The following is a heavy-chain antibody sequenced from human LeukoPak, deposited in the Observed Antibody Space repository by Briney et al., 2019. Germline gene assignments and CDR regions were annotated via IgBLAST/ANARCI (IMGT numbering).Heavy chain of an antibody. CDR2: TYYSGST. V-gene: IGHV4-59*01. D-gene: IGHD5-12*01. J-gene: IGHJ6*03. CDR1: GVSISSYY. CDR3: SRVVYSGYDFRCAMDV. Sequence: PSETLSLTCTVSGVSISSYYWSWIRQPPGKGLEWIGYTYYSGSTNHNPSLKSRATISVDTSKNQFSLKLSSVTGADMAVYYCSRVVYSGYDFRCAMDVWGKGTTVTVSS.